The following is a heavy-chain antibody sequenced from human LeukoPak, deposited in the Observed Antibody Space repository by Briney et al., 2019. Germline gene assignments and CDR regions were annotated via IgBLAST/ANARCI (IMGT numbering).Heavy chain of an antibody. D-gene: IGHD3-16*01. J-gene: IGHJ3*02. CDR2: IKQDGSEK. CDR1: GFTFSSYW. V-gene: IGHV3-7*04. Sequence: PGGSLRLSCAASGFTFSSYWMNWVRRAPGKGLEWVANIKQDGSEKYYVDSVKGRSTISRDNAKNSLYLQMNSLRAEDTAVYYCARLYSYAFDIWGQGTMVTVSS. CDR3: ARLYSYAFDI.